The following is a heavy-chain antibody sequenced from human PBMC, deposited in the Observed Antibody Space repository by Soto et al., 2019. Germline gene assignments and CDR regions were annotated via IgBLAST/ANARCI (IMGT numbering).Heavy chain of an antibody. CDR1: GYTFTSYY. D-gene: IGHD6-13*01. CDR3: ARDPRPEIAAAGPPAPYYYYYGTDV. Sequence: ASVKVSCKASGYTFTSYYMHWVRQAPGQGLEWMGIINPSGGSTSYAQKFQGRVTMTRDTSTSTVYMELSSLRSEDTAVYYCARDPRPEIAAAGPPAPYYYYYGTDVWGQGTTVTVSS. V-gene: IGHV1-46*01. J-gene: IGHJ6*02. CDR2: INPSGGST.